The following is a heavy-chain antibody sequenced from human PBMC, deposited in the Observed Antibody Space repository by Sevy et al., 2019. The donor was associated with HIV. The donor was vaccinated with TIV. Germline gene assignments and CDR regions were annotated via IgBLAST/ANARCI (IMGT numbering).Heavy chain of an antibody. CDR3: AVVAEGY. D-gene: IGHD6-13*01. J-gene: IGHJ4*02. V-gene: IGHV3-53*01. CDR1: GFTVSSNY. Sequence: GGSLRLSCAASGFTVSSNYMSWVRQAPGKGLEWVSVIYSGDSISYADSVKGRFTMSRDNSKNTLYLQMNSLRAEDTAVYYCAVVAEGYWGQGTLVTVSS. CDR2: IYSGDSI.